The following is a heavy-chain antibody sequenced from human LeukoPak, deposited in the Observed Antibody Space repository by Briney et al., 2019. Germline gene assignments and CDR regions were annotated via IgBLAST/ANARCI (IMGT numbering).Heavy chain of an antibody. D-gene: IGHD4-11*01. V-gene: IGHV4-30-4*08. CDR1: GGSISSGDYY. Sequence: SQTLSLTCTVSGGSISSGDYYWSWIRQPPGKGLEWIGYIYYSGSTYYNPSLKSRVTISGDTSKNQFSLKLSSVTAADTAVYYCARVRFTVRKENWFDPWGQGTLVTVSS. J-gene: IGHJ5*02. CDR3: ARVRFTVRKENWFDP. CDR2: IYYSGST.